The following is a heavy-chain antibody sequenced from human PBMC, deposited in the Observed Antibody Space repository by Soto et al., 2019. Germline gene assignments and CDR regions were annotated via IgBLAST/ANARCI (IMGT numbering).Heavy chain of an antibody. J-gene: IGHJ4*02. V-gene: IGHV3-64*02. Sequence: PGGSLRLSCAASGFTFSSYAMHWVRQAPGKGLEYVSAISSNGGSTYYADSVKGRFTISRDNSKNTLYLQMGSLRAEDMAVYYCARLSYGVYDYWGRGTLVTVSS. D-gene: IGHD4-17*01. CDR3: ARLSYGVYDY. CDR2: ISSNGGST. CDR1: GFTFSSYA.